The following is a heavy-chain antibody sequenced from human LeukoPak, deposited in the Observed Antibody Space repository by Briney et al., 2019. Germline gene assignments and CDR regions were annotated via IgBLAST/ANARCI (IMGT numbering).Heavy chain of an antibody. CDR3: AKLRYDNRGYSRTHDY. Sequence: GGSLRLSCAASGFTFDDYAMHWVRQAPGKGLEWVSGISWNSGSIGYADSVKGRFPISRDNSKNTLNLQMSSLRVEDTAVYFCAKLRYDNRGYSRTHDYWGQGTLSPSPQ. CDR1: GFTFDDYA. CDR2: ISWNSGSI. D-gene: IGHD3-22*01. J-gene: IGHJ4*02. V-gene: IGHV3-9*01.